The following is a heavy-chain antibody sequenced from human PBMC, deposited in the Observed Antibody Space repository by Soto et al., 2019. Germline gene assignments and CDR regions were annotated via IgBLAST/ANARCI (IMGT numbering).Heavy chain of an antibody. D-gene: IGHD5-12*01. CDR3: ARGPLMATMGGDYYYYGMDV. CDR2: GST. Sequence: GSTNYNPSLKSRVTISVDTSKNQFSLKLSSVTAADTAVYYCARGPLMATMGGDYYYYGMDVWGQGTTVTVSS. V-gene: IGHV4-59*09. J-gene: IGHJ6*02.